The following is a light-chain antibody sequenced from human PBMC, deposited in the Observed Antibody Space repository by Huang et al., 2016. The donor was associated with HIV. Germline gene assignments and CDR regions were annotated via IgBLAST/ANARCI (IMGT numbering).Light chain of an antibody. V-gene: IGKV3-15*01. CDR3: QQHNSWPRT. CDR2: AAS. J-gene: IGKJ1*01. Sequence: EIVMTQSPATLSVSPGERATLSCRASQSVGSNLAWSQQRGGPAPKLLIYAASTRATGIPARFSGSGSGTEFTLTVSSLQSEDFAVYYCQQHNSWPRTFGQGTRV. CDR1: QSVGSN.